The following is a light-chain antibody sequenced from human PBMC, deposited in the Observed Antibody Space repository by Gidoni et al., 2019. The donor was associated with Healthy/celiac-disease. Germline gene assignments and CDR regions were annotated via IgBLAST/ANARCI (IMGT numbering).Light chain of an antibody. CDR3: QQYNSYSWT. CDR1: QSISSW. Sequence: DIQMTQSPSTLSASVGDRVTITCRARQSISSWLAWYQQKPGKAPKLLIYKASSLESGVPSRVSGSGSGTEFTLNISSLQPDDFATYYCQQYNSYSWTFGQGTKVEIK. V-gene: IGKV1-5*03. J-gene: IGKJ1*01. CDR2: KAS.